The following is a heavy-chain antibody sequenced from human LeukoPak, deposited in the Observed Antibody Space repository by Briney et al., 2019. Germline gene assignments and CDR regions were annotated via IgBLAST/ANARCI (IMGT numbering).Heavy chain of an antibody. CDR3: ARGMTYYYDSSVRPYNWFDP. CDR1: GGSISSYY. D-gene: IGHD3-22*01. V-gene: IGHV4-59*12. Sequence: PSETLSLTCTVSGGSISSYYWSWIRQPPGKGLEWIGYIYYTGYTNYNPSLKSRVTISVDTSKNQFSLKLSSVTAADTAVYYCARGMTYYYDSSVRPYNWFDPWGQGTLVTVSS. CDR2: IYYTGYT. J-gene: IGHJ5*02.